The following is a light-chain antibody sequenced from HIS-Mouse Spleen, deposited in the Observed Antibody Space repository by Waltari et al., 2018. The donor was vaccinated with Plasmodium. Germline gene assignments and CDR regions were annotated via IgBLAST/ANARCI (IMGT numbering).Light chain of an antibody. J-gene: IGLJ2*01. CDR2: DVS. Sequence: QSALTQPRSVSGSPGQSVTISCTGTSSDVAGYNYVSWYQQHPGTAPKLMIYDVSNRPSGVPDRFSGSKSGNTASLTISGLQAEDEADYYCCSYAGSYTWVFGGGTKLTVL. V-gene: IGLV2-11*01. CDR1: SSDVAGYNY. CDR3: CSYAGSYTWV.